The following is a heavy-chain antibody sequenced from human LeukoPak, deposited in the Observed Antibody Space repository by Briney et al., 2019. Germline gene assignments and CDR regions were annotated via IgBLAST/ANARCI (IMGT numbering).Heavy chain of an antibody. D-gene: IGHD3-10*01. V-gene: IGHV3-30*03. J-gene: IGHJ4*02. Sequence: GGSLRLSCAASGFTFSHFAMHWVRPAPGKGLEWVAVISYDGKKNYYADSVKGRFTLSRDDSANTLYLQMNSMRAEDTAVYYCVRGSKIRGVIPEGEFDYWGQGTLVTVSS. CDR3: VRGSKIRGVIPEGEFDY. CDR1: GFTFSHFA. CDR2: ISYDGKKN.